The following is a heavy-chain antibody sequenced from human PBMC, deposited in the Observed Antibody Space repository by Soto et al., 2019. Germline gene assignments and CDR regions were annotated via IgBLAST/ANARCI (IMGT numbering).Heavy chain of an antibody. D-gene: IGHD1-26*01. CDR2: MNPNSGNT. V-gene: IGHV1-8*02. CDR3: ARCLSGGSYSPYYFDY. Sequence: ASVKVSCKASGYTFTSYDINWVRQATGQGLEWMGWMNPNSGNTGYAQKFQGRVTMTRNTSISTAYMELSSLRSEDTAVYYCARCLSGGSYSPYYFDYWGQGTLVTVSS. CDR1: GYTFTSYD. J-gene: IGHJ4*02.